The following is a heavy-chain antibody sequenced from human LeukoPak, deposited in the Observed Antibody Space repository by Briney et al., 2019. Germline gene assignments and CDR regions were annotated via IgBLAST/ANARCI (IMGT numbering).Heavy chain of an antibody. J-gene: IGHJ4*02. CDR3: ALYCSGGSCYHFDY. D-gene: IGHD2-15*01. V-gene: IGHV1-69*06. CDR2: IIPIFGTA. Sequence: GSSVKVSCKASGGTFSSYAISWVRQAPGQGLEWMGGIIPIFGTANYAQKFQGRVTITADKSTSTAYMELSSLRSEDTAVYYCALYCSGGSCYHFDYWGQGTLVTVSS. CDR1: GGTFSSYA.